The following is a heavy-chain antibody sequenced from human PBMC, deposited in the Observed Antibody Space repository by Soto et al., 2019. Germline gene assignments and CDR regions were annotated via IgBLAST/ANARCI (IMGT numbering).Heavy chain of an antibody. Sequence: SLRLSCAASGFTFSNYAMSWVRQAPGKGLEWVSSISGGGSSTYYADSVKGRFTISRDNSKNTIYLQMNSLRAEDTAVYYCARLGYCSGGSCPPYYYYMDVWGKGTTVTV. V-gene: IGHV3-23*01. CDR1: GFTFSNYA. J-gene: IGHJ6*03. CDR2: ISGGGSST. D-gene: IGHD2-15*01. CDR3: ARLGYCSGGSCPPYYYYMDV.